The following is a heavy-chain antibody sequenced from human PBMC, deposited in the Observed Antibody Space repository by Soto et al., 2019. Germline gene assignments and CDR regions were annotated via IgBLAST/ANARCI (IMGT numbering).Heavy chain of an antibody. Sequence: QVQLVQSGAEVKKPGSSVKVSCKASGGTFSSYAISWVQQAPGQGLEWMGGIIPIFGTANYAQKFQGRVTITADESTSTAYMELSSLRSEDTAVYYCARERDPYYYGSGSYPNAPYYFDYWGQGTLVTVSS. D-gene: IGHD3-10*01. CDR2: IIPIFGTA. CDR1: GGTFSSYA. CDR3: ARERDPYYYGSGSYPNAPYYFDY. V-gene: IGHV1-69*01. J-gene: IGHJ4*02.